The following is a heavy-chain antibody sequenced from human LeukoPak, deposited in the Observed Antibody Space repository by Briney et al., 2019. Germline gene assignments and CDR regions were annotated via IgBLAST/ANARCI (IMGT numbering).Heavy chain of an antibody. CDR1: GYTFTGYY. D-gene: IGHD2-2*02. CDR2: INPNSGGT. V-gene: IGHV1-2*02. Sequence: ASVKVSCKXSGYTFTGYYMHWVRQTPGQGLEWMGWINPNSGGTNYAQKFQGRVTMTRDTSISTAYMELSRLRSDDTAVYYCARGCSSTSCYTEDAFDIWGQGTMVTVSS. CDR3: ARGCSSTSCYTEDAFDI. J-gene: IGHJ3*02.